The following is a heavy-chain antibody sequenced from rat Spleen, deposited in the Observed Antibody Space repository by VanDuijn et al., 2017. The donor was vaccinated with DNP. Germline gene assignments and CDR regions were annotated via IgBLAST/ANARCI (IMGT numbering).Heavy chain of an antibody. J-gene: IGHJ2*01. CDR2: ISYDGSSI. D-gene: IGHD1-9*01. V-gene: IGHV5-22*01. CDR1: GFTFSDQY. CDR3: ASHTYYGYDYFVY. Sequence: EVQLVESGGGLVQPGGSLKLSCAASGFTFSDQYMAWVRQAPTEGLEWVAYISYDGSSIYYGDSVKGRFTISRDNAEGTLNLQMNSLRSEDTATYYCASHTYYGYDYFVYWGQGVMVTVSS.